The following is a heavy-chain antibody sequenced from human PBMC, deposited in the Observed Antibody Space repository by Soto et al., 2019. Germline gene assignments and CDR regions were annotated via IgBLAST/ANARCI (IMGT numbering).Heavy chain of an antibody. CDR3: ARDEPYYCSSTSCMNRGAFDI. V-gene: IGHV3-48*01. D-gene: IGHD2-2*01. Sequence: GGSLRLSCAASGFTFSSYSMNWVRQAPGKGLEWVSYISSSSSTIYYADSVKGRFTISRDNAKNSLYLQMNSLRAEDTAVYYCARDEPYYCSSTSCMNRGAFDIWGQGTMVTVSS. CDR1: GFTFSSYS. J-gene: IGHJ3*02. CDR2: ISSSSSTI.